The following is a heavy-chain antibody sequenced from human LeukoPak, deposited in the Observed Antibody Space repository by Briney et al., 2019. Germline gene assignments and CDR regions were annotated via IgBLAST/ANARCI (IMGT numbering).Heavy chain of an antibody. V-gene: IGHV3-66*01. Sequence: GGSLRLSCAASGFTVSSSYMSWVRQARGKGLEWVSVIYSGGSTYYADSVRGRFSISRDNSKNTLYLQMNSLRAEDTAVYYCARDGGVSDWYFDLWGRGTLVTVSS. D-gene: IGHD3-16*01. CDR1: GFTVSSSY. CDR3: ARDGGVSDWYFDL. J-gene: IGHJ2*01. CDR2: IYSGGST.